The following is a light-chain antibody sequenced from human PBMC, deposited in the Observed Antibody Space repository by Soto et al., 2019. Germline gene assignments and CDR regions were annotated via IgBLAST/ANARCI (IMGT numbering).Light chain of an antibody. Sequence: EIVLTQSPGTLSLSPGEGATLSCRASETIRRRNLAWYQKKPGQAPKLLISGVSVRAAGIPDKFSGSGSGTDFTLTISSLEPEAFAEYYCHQYGSAPPDTYGPGT. CDR2: GVS. V-gene: IGKV3-20*01. CDR1: ETIRRRN. CDR3: HQYGSAPPDT. J-gene: IGKJ3*01.